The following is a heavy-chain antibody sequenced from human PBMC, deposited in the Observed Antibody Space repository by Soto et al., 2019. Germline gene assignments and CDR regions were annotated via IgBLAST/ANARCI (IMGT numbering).Heavy chain of an antibody. CDR1: GFTFSSYA. CDR2: ISGSGGST. V-gene: IGHV3-23*01. D-gene: IGHD4-17*01. CDR3: AKEIYAYYYGMDV. J-gene: IGHJ6*02. Sequence: GGSLRLSCAASGFTFSSYAMSWVRQAPGKGLEWVSAISGSGGSTYCADSVKGRFTISRDNSKNTLYLQMNSLRAEDTAAYYCAKEIYAYYYGMDVWGQGTTVTVSS.